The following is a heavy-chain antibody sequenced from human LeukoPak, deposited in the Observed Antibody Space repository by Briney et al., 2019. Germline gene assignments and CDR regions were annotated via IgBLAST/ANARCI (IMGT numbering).Heavy chain of an antibody. D-gene: IGHD2-2*01. CDR1: GYTLTELS. V-gene: IGHV1-24*01. J-gene: IGHJ2*01. Sequence: GASVKVSCKVSGYTLTELSMHWVRQAPGKGLGWMGGFDPEDGETIYAQKFQGRVTMTEDTSTDTAYMELSSLRSEDTAVYYCATAWVSLVPAEPTDDKSYWYFDLWGRGTLVTVSS. CDR3: ATAWVSLVPAEPTDDKSYWYFDL. CDR2: FDPEDGET.